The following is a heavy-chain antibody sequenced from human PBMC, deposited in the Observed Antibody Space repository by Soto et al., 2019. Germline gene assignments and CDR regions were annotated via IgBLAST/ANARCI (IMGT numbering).Heavy chain of an antibody. Sequence: QVQLVQSGAEVKKPGASVRVSCKASGYTFTRYAIHWVRQAPGQRPEWMGWINAGTGSAKYSQKFQGRVTITRDTSASTAYMELSILTSEDTAVYYCARETGSTPNFDDWGQGTLVTVSS. J-gene: IGHJ4*02. CDR2: INAGTGSA. D-gene: IGHD4-17*01. CDR3: ARETGSTPNFDD. V-gene: IGHV1-3*01. CDR1: GYTFTRYA.